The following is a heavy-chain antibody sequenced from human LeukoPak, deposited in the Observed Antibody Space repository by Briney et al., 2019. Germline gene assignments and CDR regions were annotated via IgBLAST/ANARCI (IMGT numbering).Heavy chain of an antibody. Sequence: SETLSLTCTVSGGSVSSGSYYWTWIRQPPGKGLEWIGYMSYSGSSDYNPSLKSRVTISIDASKNQFSPILSSVTAADTAVYYCARERGVPGSDAFDIWGQGTMVTVSS. CDR2: MSYSGSS. D-gene: IGHD3-10*01. J-gene: IGHJ3*02. CDR3: ARERGVPGSDAFDI. CDR1: GGSVSSGSYY. V-gene: IGHV4-61*01.